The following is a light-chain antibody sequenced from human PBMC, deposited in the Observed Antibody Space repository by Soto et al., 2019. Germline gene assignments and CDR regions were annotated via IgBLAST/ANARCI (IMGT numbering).Light chain of an antibody. Sequence: EIVLTQSPVTLSLSPGERATLSWMASQSVDSYLAWYQQKPGQAPRLLIYGTSTRATGIPARFSGSGSGTEFTLTISSLQSEDFAVYYCQQYKKWPRTFGHGTKVDIK. CDR2: GTS. CDR3: QQYKKWPRT. J-gene: IGKJ1*01. CDR1: QSVDSY. V-gene: IGKV3-15*01.